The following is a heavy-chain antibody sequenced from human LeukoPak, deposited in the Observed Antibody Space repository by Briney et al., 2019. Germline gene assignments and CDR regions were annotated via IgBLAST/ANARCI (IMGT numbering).Heavy chain of an antibody. V-gene: IGHV4-34*01. CDR1: GGSFSGYY. CDR2: INHSGST. CDR3: ARGDGSSWFS. J-gene: IGHJ5*02. D-gene: IGHD6-13*01. Sequence: SETLSLTCAVYGGSFSGYYWSWIRQPPGKGLEWIGEINHSGSTNYNPSLKSRVTISVDTSKSQFSLKLSSVTAADTAVYYCARGDGSSWFSWGQGTLVTVSS.